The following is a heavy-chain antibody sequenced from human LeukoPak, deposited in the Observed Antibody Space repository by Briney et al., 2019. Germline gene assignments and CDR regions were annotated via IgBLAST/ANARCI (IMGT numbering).Heavy chain of an antibody. CDR3: ARNGLGGIVIVPALYDY. CDR1: GGSISSHIYY. J-gene: IGHJ4*02. CDR2: IYYRGNT. D-gene: IGHD2-2*01. V-gene: IGHV4-39*01. Sequence: PSETLSLTCTVSGGSISSHIYYWGWIRQPPGKGLEWIGNIYYRGNTYYNPSLKSRVTISVDTSKNQFSLKLNSVTAADTAVYYCARNGLGGIVIVPALYDYWGQGTLVTVSS.